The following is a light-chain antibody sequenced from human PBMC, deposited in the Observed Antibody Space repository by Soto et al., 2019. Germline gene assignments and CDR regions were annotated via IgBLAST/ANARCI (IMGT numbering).Light chain of an antibody. V-gene: IGKV1-39*01. CDR1: QSISTY. Sequence: DIQRTQSPSSLSASVGNRLIITCLASQSISTYLNWYQKKPGKAPNLLIYDASRLQSGVPSRFSGSGGGTDFTLSISSVQPEDFATYFCQQSYMEPITFGQGTRLEIK. J-gene: IGKJ5*01. CDR3: QQSYMEPIT. CDR2: DAS.